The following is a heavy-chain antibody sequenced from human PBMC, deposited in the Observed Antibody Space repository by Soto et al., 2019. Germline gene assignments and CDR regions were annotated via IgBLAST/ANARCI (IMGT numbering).Heavy chain of an antibody. CDR1: GGSFSGYY. J-gene: IGHJ6*02. CDR3: ARANYDFWSGHTPIYYYGMDV. Sequence: SETLSLTCAVYGGSFSGYYWSWIRQPPGKGLEWIGEINHSGSTNYNPSLKSRVTISVDTSKNQFSLKLSSVTAADTAVYYCARANYDFWSGHTPIYYYGMDVWGQGTTVTVSS. V-gene: IGHV4-34*01. CDR2: INHSGST. D-gene: IGHD3-3*01.